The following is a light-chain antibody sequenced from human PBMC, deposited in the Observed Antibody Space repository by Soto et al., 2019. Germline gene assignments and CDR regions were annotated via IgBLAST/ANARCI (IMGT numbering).Light chain of an antibody. CDR3: QQADTLPIT. J-gene: IGKJ5*01. Sequence: AIQMTQSPSSLSASVGDRVPITCRASQGIRNDLGWYRQKPGKAPKLLIYAASSLQSGVPSRFSGSGSGTDFTLTISSLQPEDVATYYCQQADTLPITFGQGTRLEIK. CDR1: QGIRND. CDR2: AAS. V-gene: IGKV1-6*01.